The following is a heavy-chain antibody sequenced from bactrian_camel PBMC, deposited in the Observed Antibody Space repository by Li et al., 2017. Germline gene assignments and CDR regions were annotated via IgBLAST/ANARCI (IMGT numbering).Heavy chain of an antibody. Sequence: QVQLVESGGGSVQTGGSLTLSCTASTTSGLACMAWFRQGPRGEREGLATVFTTGAALPTYDGSVRGRFTIRRDSAKKTVYLQMNSLKPEDTAMYYCAAAREVLFTEDWYQGTGYDYWGQGTQVTVS. CDR2: VFTTGAALP. CDR1: TTSGLAC. V-gene: IGHV3S53*01. J-gene: IGHJ4*01. CDR3: AAAREVLFTEDWYQGTGYDY. D-gene: IGHD6*01.